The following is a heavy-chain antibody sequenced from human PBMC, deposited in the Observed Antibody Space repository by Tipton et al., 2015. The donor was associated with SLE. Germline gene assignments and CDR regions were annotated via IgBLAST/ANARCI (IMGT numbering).Heavy chain of an antibody. J-gene: IGHJ2*01. CDR1: GYTFTDYG. CDR2: ISTKNGDT. CDR3: ARDRGVLNSAYWYFDL. V-gene: IGHV1-18*01. Sequence: QVQLVQSGAEVRKPGASVKVSCKASGYTFTDYGISWVRQAPGQGLEWMGWISTKNGDTKYAQRFQGRVTITTDTPANTAYMELSSLRSEDTAVYYCARDRGVLNSAYWYFDLWGRGTLVTVSS. D-gene: IGHD3-9*01.